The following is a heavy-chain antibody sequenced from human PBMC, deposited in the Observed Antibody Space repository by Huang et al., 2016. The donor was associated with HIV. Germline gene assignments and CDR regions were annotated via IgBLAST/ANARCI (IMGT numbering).Heavy chain of an antibody. J-gene: IGHJ4*02. CDR1: GGTFKNYA. V-gene: IGHV1-69*13. D-gene: IGHD5-18*01. Sequence: QVQLVQSGAEVKKPGSSVKVSCKAPGGTFKNYALSWVRQAPGQGLEGRGWIIPGCGTGNHAQKFQGRVTITADESTSTAYMELSRLRSEDTAVYYCTRDKGTSMGPFDYWGQGTLVTVSS. CDR2: IIPGCGTG. CDR3: TRDKGTSMGPFDY.